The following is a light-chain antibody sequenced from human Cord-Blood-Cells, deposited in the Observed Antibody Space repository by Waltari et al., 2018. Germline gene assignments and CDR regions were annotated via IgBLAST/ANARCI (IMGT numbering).Light chain of an antibody. CDR2: WAS. CDR3: QQYYSTPLYS. Sequence: DNVMTQYPDSLAVSLGERATINCQSSQSVLYSSNNKNYVAWYQQKPGQPPKLLIYWASTRESGVPDRFSGSGSGTDFTLTISSLQAEDVAVYYCQQYYSTPLYSFGQGTKLEIK. J-gene: IGKJ2*03. V-gene: IGKV4-1*01. CDR1: QSVLYSSNNKNY.